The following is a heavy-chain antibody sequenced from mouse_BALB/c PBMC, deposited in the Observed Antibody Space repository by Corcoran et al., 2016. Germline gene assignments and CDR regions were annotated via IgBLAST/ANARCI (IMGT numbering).Heavy chain of an antibody. Sequence: EFQLQQSGPELVKPGASVKMSCKASGYTFTSYVMHWVKQKPGQGLEWIGYINPYNDGTKYNEKFKGKATLTSDKSSSTAYMELSSLTSEDSAVYYCARERKHSFYDYFAYWGQGTLVTVSA. CDR3: ARERKHSFYDYFAY. D-gene: IGHD2-4*01. CDR2: INPYNDGT. CDR1: GYTFTSYV. V-gene: IGHV1S136*01. J-gene: IGHJ3*01.